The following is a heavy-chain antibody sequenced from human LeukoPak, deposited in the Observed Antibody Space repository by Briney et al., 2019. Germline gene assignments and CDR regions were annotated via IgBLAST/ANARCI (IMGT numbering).Heavy chain of an antibody. Sequence: PGGPLRLSCAASGFTFSSYWRSWIRQAPGKGLEWVANIKQDGTEIYYEDSVKGRFTISRDNAKNSLYLQMNSLRAEDTAVYYCARGSSGYWGQGTLVTVSS. CDR3: ARGSSGY. CDR2: IKQDGTEI. J-gene: IGHJ4*02. CDR1: GFTFSSYW. D-gene: IGHD6-25*01. V-gene: IGHV3-7*01.